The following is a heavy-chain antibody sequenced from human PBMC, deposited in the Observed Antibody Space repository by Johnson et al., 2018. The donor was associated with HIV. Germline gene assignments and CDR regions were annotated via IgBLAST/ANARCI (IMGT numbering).Heavy chain of an antibody. V-gene: IGHV3-30*18. CDR3: AKVNRMEQWLAGGGAFDI. Sequence: QMLLVESGGGVVQPGGSLRLSCAASGFTFSSYGMHWVRQAPGKGLEWVAVISYDGSNKYYADSVKGRFTISRDNSKNTLYLQMNSLRAEDTAVYYCAKVNRMEQWLAGGGAFDIWGQGTMVTVSS. J-gene: IGHJ3*02. D-gene: IGHD6-19*01. CDR2: ISYDGSNK. CDR1: GFTFSSYG.